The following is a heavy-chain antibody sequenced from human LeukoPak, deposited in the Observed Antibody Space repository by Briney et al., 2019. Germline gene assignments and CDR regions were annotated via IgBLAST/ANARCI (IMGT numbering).Heavy chain of an antibody. Sequence: PGGSLRLSCAASGFTFSSYAMSWVRQAPGKGLEWASAISGSGGSTYYADSVKGRFTISRDNSKNTLYLQMNSLRAEDTAVYYCAKATGGARYPFDYWGQGTLVTVSS. CDR1: GFTFSSYA. CDR2: ISGSGGST. CDR3: AKATGGARYPFDY. D-gene: IGHD3-9*01. V-gene: IGHV3-23*01. J-gene: IGHJ4*02.